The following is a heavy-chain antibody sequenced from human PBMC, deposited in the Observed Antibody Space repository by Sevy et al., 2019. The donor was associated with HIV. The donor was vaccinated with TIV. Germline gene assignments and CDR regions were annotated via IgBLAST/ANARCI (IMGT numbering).Heavy chain of an antibody. CDR3: ARGPSLIVAGAAGYLDY. CDR1: RFTFSNFG. Sequence: GGSLRLSCTASRFTFSNFGIHWVRQAPGKGLQWVALMWYDGNNKYYADSVKGRFTISRDSSKNTVYLQMNNLRAEDTAMYYCARGPSLIVAGAAGYLDYWGHGTLVTVSS. D-gene: IGHD2-21*01. J-gene: IGHJ4*01. V-gene: IGHV3-33*01. CDR2: MWYDGNNK.